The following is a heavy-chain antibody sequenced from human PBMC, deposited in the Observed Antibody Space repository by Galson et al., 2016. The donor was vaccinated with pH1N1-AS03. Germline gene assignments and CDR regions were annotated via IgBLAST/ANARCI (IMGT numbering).Heavy chain of an antibody. D-gene: IGHD2-15*01. CDR3: AREDNFGSGGFLSYDY. V-gene: IGHV3-23*01. CDR1: GFSFSSYS. CDR2: ISAGGVTT. J-gene: IGHJ4*02. Sequence: SLRLSCAASGFSFSSYSMSWVRQAPGKGLEWVPAISAGGVTTYYADSVRGRFTISRDNSKKTLSLQMNGLRAEDTALYYCAREDNFGSGGFLSYDYWGLGILVTVSS.